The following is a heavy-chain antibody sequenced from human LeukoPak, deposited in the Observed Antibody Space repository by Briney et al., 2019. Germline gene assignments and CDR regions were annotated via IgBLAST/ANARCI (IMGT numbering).Heavy chain of an antibody. CDR2: ISSSKTDI. D-gene: IGHD2-15*01. J-gene: IGHJ4*02. CDR1: GFTFNTYN. Sequence: GGSLRLSCAASGFTFNTYNMNWVRQAPGKGLEWVSSISSSKTDIYYADSVRGRFTISRDNVKNSLYLQMNSLRAEDTAVYYCVREGRSISVWCSGGSRYDFDYWGQGTLVTVSS. V-gene: IGHV3-21*01. CDR3: VREGRSISVWCSGGSRYDFDY.